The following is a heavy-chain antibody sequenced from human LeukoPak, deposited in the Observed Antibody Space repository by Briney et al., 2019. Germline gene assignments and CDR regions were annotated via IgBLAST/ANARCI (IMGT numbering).Heavy chain of an antibody. CDR3: VSGYGDYNFDF. J-gene: IGHJ4*02. D-gene: IGHD4-17*01. CDR2: IDDSGAT. V-gene: IGHV3-53*01. Sequence: GGSLRLSCAASGFSVIDTYVNWVRQAPGKGLEWVSVIDDSGATSFVDAVKGRFTISRDNSKNTVSLHMNNLRAEDTAVYYCVSGYGDYNFDFWGQGTLVTVSS. CDR1: GFSVIDTY.